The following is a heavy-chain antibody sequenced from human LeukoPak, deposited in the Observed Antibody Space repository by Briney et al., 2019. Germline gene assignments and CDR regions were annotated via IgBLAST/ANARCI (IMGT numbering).Heavy chain of an antibody. V-gene: IGHV5-51*01. CDR3: ARAYYDFWSGYSAAYYFDY. D-gene: IGHD3-3*01. CDR1: GYSFTSYW. CDR2: IYPGDSDT. J-gene: IGHJ4*02. Sequence: GESLKISCKGSGYSFTSYWIGWVRQMPGKGLEWMGIIYPGDSDTRYSPSFQGQVTISADKSISTAYLQWSSLKASDTAMYYCARAYYDFWSGYSAAYYFDYWGQGTLVTVSS.